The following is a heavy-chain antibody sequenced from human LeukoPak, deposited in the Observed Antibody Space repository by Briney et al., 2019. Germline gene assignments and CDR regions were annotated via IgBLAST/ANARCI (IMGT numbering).Heavy chain of an antibody. CDR3: ARTWMYSNYF. Sequence: GGSLRLSCAASGFTFSSYWMSRVRQAPGKGLEWVANINQDGSEKYYVDSVRGRFTISRDNAENSLYLQMNSLRAEDTAVYYCARTWMYSNYFRGQGTLVTVSS. CDR1: GFTFSSYW. V-gene: IGHV3-7*03. CDR2: INQDGSEK. D-gene: IGHD4-11*01. J-gene: IGHJ4*02.